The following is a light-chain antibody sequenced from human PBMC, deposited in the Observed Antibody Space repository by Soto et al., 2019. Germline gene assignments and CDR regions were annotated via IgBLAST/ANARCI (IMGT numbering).Light chain of an antibody. J-gene: IGLJ1*01. CDR1: SKDVGGYNY. V-gene: IGLV2-14*01. Sequence: QSALTQPASVSGFPGQSITISCTRTSKDVGGYNYVSWYQKHPGKAPKLKIYNVNKRPSGISNRFSGSKSGNTASLTISGLQAEDEADYYCSSYSNTSTLYVFGTGTKLTVL. CDR3: SSYSNTSTLYV. CDR2: NVN.